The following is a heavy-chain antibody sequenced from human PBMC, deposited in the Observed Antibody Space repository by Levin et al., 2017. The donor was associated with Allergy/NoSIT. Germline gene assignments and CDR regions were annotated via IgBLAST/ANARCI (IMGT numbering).Heavy chain of an antibody. CDR2: MSYKGRN. Sequence: SETLSLTCTVSGASIKSHFWDWVRQPPGKEMEWIGYMSYKGRNKYNPSLQSRATLSMDTSMNQFSLTLTSLTAADTAIYYCAKDLGAGALDGWGRGTMVTVSS. J-gene: IGHJ3*01. V-gene: IGHV4-59*11. CDR1: GASIKSHF. CDR3: AKDLGAGALDG. D-gene: IGHD1-26*01.